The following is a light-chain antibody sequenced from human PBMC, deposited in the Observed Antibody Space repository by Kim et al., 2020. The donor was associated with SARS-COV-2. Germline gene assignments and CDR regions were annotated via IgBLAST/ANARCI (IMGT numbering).Light chain of an antibody. CDR1: SSDVGNYKR. V-gene: IGLV2-18*02. CDR3: TSYTGISVV. Sequence: PVQSVTISCTGTSSDVGNYKRVSWYQQPPGTVPKLIIYEVSNRPSGVPDRFSGSKSGNTASLTISGLQAEDEADYYCTSYTGISVVFGGGTQLTVL. CDR2: EVS. J-gene: IGLJ2*01.